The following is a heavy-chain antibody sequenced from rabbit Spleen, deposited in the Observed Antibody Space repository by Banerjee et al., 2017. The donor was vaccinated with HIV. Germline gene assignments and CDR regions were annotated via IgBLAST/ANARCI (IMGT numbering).Heavy chain of an antibody. CDR2: IYTTGGQT. Sequence: QEQLEESGGGLVQPEGSLTLTCKASGLDFSSSYWMCWVRQAPGKGLEWIACIYTTGGQTDYATWAKGRFTISKTSSTTVTLQMTSLTAADTATYFCGRYFTAGGTNLWGQGTLVTVS. CDR1: GLDFSSSYW. J-gene: IGHJ3*01. CDR3: GRYFTAGGTNL. V-gene: IGHV1S45*01. D-gene: IGHD4-2*01.